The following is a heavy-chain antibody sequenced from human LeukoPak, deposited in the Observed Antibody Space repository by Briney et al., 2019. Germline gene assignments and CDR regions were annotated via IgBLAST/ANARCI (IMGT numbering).Heavy chain of an antibody. Sequence: PGGTRRLSWAACGVTCSSDSMNWLRQAPGKGLEWVSSISSSSSYIYYADSVKGRFTISRDNAKNSLYLQMNSLRAEDTAVYYCARGMTSDYWGQGTLVTVSS. J-gene: IGHJ4*02. CDR1: GVTCSSDS. CDR3: ARGMTSDY. D-gene: IGHD4-11*01. V-gene: IGHV3-21*01. CDR2: ISSSSSYI.